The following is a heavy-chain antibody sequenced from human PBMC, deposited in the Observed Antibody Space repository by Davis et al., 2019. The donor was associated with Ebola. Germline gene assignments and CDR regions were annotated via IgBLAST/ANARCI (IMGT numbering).Heavy chain of an antibody. V-gene: IGHV1-46*01. CDR3: ATAGSYKMYGMDV. J-gene: IGHJ6*02. Sequence: AASVKVSCKASGYTFTNYYMHWVRQAPGQGLEWMGMINPNDGRTIYAQKFQGRVTMTRDTSTSTVYMELSSLTSEDTAVYYCATAGSYKMYGMDVWGQGTTVTVSS. CDR2: INPNDGRT. CDR1: GYTFTNYY. D-gene: IGHD3-10*01.